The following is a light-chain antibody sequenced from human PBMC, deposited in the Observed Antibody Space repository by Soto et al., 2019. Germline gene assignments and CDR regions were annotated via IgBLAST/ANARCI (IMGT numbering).Light chain of an antibody. Sequence: DVVMTQSPLSLPVTLGQPASISCRSSQSLVYSDGNTYLTWFQQRPGQSPRRLIYKASNRDSGVPDRFSGSGSGTDFTLKISRVEAEDVGFYYCMQGTHWPPTFGQGTKVEIK. CDR3: MQGTHWPPT. J-gene: IGKJ1*01. CDR1: QSLVYSDGNTY. CDR2: KAS. V-gene: IGKV2-30*01.